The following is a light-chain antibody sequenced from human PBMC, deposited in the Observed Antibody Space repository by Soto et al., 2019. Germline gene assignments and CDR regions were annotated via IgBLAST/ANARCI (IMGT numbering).Light chain of an antibody. CDR2: AAS. J-gene: IGKJ4*01. V-gene: IGKV1-8*01. CDR1: QGISSY. Sequence: AIRMTQSPSSLSASTGDRVTTTCRASQGISSYLAWYQQKPGKAPKLLIYAASTLQSGVPSRFSGSGSGTDFTLTISCLQSEDFATYYCQQYYSYPFFGGGTKVEIK. CDR3: QQYYSYPF.